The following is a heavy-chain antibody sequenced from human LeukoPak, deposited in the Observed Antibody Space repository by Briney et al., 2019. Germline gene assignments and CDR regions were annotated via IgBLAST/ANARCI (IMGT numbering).Heavy chain of an antibody. CDR2: MTPNSGNT. CDR3: ARLAAAGTRNDAFDS. V-gene: IGHV1-8*01. J-gene: IGHJ3*02. CDR1: GYTFTSYD. Sequence: ASVKVSCKASGYTFTSYDINWVRQATGQGLEWMGCMTPNSGNTGYAQKFQGRVTITRNTSISTAYMELSSLRSEDTAVYYCARLAAAGTRNDAFDSWGQGTMATVSS. D-gene: IGHD6-13*01.